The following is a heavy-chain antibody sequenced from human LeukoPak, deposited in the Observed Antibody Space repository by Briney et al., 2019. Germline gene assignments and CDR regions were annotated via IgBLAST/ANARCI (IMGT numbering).Heavy chain of an antibody. CDR2: ISAYNGNT. Sequence: ASVKVSCKASGYTFTSYGISWVRQAPGQGLEWMGWISAYNGNTNYAQKLQGRVTMTTDTSTSTAYMELRSLRSDDTAVHYCAREITTRTYYDFWSGYSHRWFDPWGQGTLVTVSS. J-gene: IGHJ5*02. V-gene: IGHV1-18*01. CDR1: GYTFTSYG. D-gene: IGHD3-3*01. CDR3: AREITTRTYYDFWSGYSHRWFDP.